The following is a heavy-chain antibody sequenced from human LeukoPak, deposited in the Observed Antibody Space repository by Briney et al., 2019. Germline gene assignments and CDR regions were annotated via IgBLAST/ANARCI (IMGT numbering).Heavy chain of an antibody. CDR2: IYYSGST. V-gene: IGHV4-59*01. Sequence: SETLSLTCTVSGGSISSYYWSWIRQPPGKGLEWIGYIYYSGSTNYNPSLKSRVTISVHTSKNQFSPKLSSVTAADTAVYYCAGENYYFDYWGQGTLVTVSS. J-gene: IGHJ4*02. CDR3: AGENYYFDY. CDR1: GGSISSYY.